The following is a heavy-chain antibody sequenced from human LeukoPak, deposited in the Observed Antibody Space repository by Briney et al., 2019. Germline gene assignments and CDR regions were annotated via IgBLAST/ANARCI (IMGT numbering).Heavy chain of an antibody. Sequence: ASVKVSCKTSGYTFTGYYMHWVRQAPGQGLEWMGWINPNSGGTNYAQKFQGRVTMTRDTSISTAYMELTRLRSDDTAGYYCARYSSGWYFDLWGRGTLVTVSS. CDR1: GYTFTGYY. CDR2: INPNSGGT. CDR3: ARYSSGWYFDL. J-gene: IGHJ2*01. D-gene: IGHD6-19*01. V-gene: IGHV1-2*02.